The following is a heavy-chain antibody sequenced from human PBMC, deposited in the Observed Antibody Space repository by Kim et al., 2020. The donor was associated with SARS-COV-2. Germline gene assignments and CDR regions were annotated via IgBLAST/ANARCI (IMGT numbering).Heavy chain of an antibody. Sequence: GGSLRLSCAASGFKISDYFMAWIRQTPGKGLEWLSYISSSSRTIYYADSVKGRFTISRDNARNSLFLQMKTLRADDTAIYYCVRAVCSSETCYSGRLYYYGMDVGGQGTTVTVS. CDR2: ISSSSRTI. CDR3: VRAVCSSETCYSGRLYYYGMDV. J-gene: IGHJ6*02. V-gene: IGHV3-11*01. CDR1: GFKISDYF. D-gene: IGHD2-15*01.